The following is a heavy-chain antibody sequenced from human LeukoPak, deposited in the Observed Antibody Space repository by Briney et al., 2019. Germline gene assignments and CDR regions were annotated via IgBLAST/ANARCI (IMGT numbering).Heavy chain of an antibody. CDR1: GFTFSSYE. D-gene: IGHD2-8*01. Sequence: PGGSLRLSCAASGFTFSSYEMNWVRQAPGKGLEWVSYISSSGSTIYYADSVKGRFTISRDNAKNSLYLQMNSLRAEDTAVYYCARVRTNGVCFDYWGQGTLVTVSS. CDR3: ARVRTNGVCFDY. V-gene: IGHV3-48*03. CDR2: ISSSGSTI. J-gene: IGHJ4*02.